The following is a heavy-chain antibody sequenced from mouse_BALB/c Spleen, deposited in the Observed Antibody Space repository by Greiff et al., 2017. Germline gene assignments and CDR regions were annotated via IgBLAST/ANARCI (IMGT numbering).Heavy chain of an antibody. Sequence: VQLQQSGPELMKPGASVKISCKASGYPFTSYYMHWVKQSHGKGLEWIGYIDPFNGGTSYNQKFKGKATLTVDKSSSTAYMHLSSLTSEDSAVYYCANWGLLRAYWGQGTLVTVSA. CDR1: GYPFTSYY. D-gene: IGHD2-3*01. V-gene: IGHV1S135*01. J-gene: IGHJ3*01. CDR2: IDPFNGGT. CDR3: ANWGLLRAY.